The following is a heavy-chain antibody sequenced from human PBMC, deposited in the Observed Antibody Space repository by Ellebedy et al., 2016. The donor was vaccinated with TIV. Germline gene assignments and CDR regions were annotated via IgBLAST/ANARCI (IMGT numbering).Heavy chain of an antibody. J-gene: IGHJ4*02. CDR1: GGSISSYY. Sequence: MPSETLSLTCTVSGGSISSYYWSWIRQPPGKGLEWIGYIYYSGSTYYNPSLKSRVTISVDTSKNQFSLKLTSVTAADTAVYYCARQTGLWFGELFTLDYWGQGTLVTVSS. V-gene: IGHV4-59*08. D-gene: IGHD3-10*01. CDR3: ARQTGLWFGELFTLDY. CDR2: IYYSGST.